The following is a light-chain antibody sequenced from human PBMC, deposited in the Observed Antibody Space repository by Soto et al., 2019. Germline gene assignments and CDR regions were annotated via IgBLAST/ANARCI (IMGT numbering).Light chain of an antibody. J-gene: IGKJ2*01. Sequence: DIVMTQSPDSLAVSLGERATINCKSSQSVLYNSNNKNYVTWYQQKPGQPPKLLIYWAYTRESGVPDRFSGSESGTDFTLIIGSLQAEDVAVYYCQQYYGTPYAFGQGNKLEIK. V-gene: IGKV4-1*01. CDR1: QSVLYNSNNKNY. CDR2: WAY. CDR3: QQYYGTPYA.